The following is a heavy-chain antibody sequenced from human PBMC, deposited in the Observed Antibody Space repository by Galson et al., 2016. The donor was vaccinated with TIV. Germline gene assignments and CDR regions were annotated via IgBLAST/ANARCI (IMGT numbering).Heavy chain of an antibody. V-gene: IGHV4-34*01. CDR2: INDSGSS. CDR3: ARDPYYYESSGFDY. D-gene: IGHD3-22*01. Sequence: SVSGFFWNWIRQSPGKGLEWIGEINDSGSSNYNPSLKSRVTMSVDTSKNQFSLKLNSVTAADTAVYYCARDPYYYESSGFDYWGQGTLVTVSS. J-gene: IGHJ4*02. CDR1: SVSGFF.